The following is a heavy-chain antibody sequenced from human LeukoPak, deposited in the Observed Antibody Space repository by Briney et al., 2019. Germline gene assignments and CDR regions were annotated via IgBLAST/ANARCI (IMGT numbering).Heavy chain of an antibody. J-gene: IGHJ4*02. CDR1: GYTFTGYY. CDR2: INPNSGGT. CDR3: ARDPQYTFGYPTYDY. D-gene: IGHD2-2*03. Sequence: ASVKVSCKASGYTFTGYYMHWVRQAPGQGPEWMGWINPNSGGTNYAQKFQGRVTMTRDTSISTLYMDLSGLTPDDAAVYYCARDPQYTFGYPTYDYWGQGTLVTVSS. V-gene: IGHV1-2*02.